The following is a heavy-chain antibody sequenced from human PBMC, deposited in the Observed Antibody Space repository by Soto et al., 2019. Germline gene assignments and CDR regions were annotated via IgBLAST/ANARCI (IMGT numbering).Heavy chain of an antibody. CDR1: GFTFSSYA. J-gene: IGHJ6*03. V-gene: IGHV3-23*01. CDR2: ISGSAATT. CDR3: ARGPRYCSGYSCDYYMDV. D-gene: IGHD2-15*01. Sequence: EVQLLESGGGLVQPGGSLRLSCAASGFTFSSYAMSWVRQAPGKGLEWVSAISGSAATTFYADSVKGQFTVSRDNSKNTLYLQMNSLRAEDTAVYYCARGPRYCSGYSCDYYMDVWGKGATVTVSS.